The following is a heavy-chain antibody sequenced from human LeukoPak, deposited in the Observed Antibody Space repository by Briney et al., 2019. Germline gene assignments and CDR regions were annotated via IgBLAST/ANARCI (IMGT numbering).Heavy chain of an antibody. D-gene: IGHD3-10*01. CDR1: GYTFTNYV. V-gene: IGHV7-4-1*02. J-gene: IGHJ4*02. CDR2: INTNTGGP. Sequence: ASVKVSCKASGYTFTNYVMNWVRQAPGQGLEWMGWINTNTGGPTYAQGFTGRFVLSLDTSVSTAYLQISSLKAEDTAVYYCARLRKCGSGSCYVDYWGQGTLVTVSS. CDR3: ARLRKCGSGSCYVDY.